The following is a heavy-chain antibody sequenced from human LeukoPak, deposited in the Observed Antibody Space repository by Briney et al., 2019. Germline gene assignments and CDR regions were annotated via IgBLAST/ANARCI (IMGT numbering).Heavy chain of an antibody. CDR2: INHSGST. J-gene: IGHJ4*02. V-gene: IGHV4-34*01. CDR1: GRSFSGYY. Sequence: SSETLSPTCAVYGRSFSGYYWSWIRQPPGKGLEWIGEINHSGSTNYNPSLKSRVTISVDTSKNQFSLKLSSVTAADTAVYYCARGLGYWGQGTLVTVSS. CDR3: ARGLGY.